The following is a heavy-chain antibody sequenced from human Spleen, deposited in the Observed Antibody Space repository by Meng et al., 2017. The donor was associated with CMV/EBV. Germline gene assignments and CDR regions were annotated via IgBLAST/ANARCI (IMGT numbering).Heavy chain of an antibody. CDR3: AKDGVGATRGNWFDT. J-gene: IGHJ5*02. CDR1: GFTFRSYG. V-gene: IGHV3-33*06. D-gene: IGHD1-26*01. Sequence: GGSLRLSCAASGFTFRSYGMHWDRQAQGKGLEWVAVIWNDGSDKYYADSVKGRFTISRDNSKNTLYLQMNSRRAEDTAVYYCAKDGVGATRGNWFDTWGQETLVTVSS. CDR2: IWNDGSDK.